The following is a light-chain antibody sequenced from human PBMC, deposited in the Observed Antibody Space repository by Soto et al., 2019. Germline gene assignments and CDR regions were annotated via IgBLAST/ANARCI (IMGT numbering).Light chain of an antibody. CDR3: QHYDNR. CDR1: QNISNS. J-gene: IGKJ5*01. CDR2: GAS. Sequence: DIQMTQSPSSLSASVRDRVTIPCQASQNISNSLDCYQQKPGRAPKLLISGASNLETGVPSRFSGSGSGTDISFIISSLQPQDIATYYCQHYDNRFGQGTRLEIK. V-gene: IGKV1-33*01.